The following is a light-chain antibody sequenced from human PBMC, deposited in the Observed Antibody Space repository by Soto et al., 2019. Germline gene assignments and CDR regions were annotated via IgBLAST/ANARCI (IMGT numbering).Light chain of an antibody. CDR2: EVS. CDR3: SSYTSTTTRV. J-gene: IGLJ1*01. Sequence: QSARTQPASVSGSPGQSITISCTGTSSDVGGYNYVSWYQQHPGKGPKLTIYEVSNRPSGVSNRFSGSKSGNTATLTISGLQAEDEADYYCSSYTSTTTRVFGTGTKVTVL. V-gene: IGLV2-14*03. CDR1: SSDVGGYNY.